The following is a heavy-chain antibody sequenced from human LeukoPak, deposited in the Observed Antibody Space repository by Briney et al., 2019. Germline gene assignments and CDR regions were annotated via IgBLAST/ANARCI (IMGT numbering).Heavy chain of an antibody. CDR1: GYSISSGYY. V-gene: IGHV4-38-2*02. Sequence: PSETLPLTCTVSGYSISSGYYWGWIRQPPGKGLEWIGSIYHSGSTYYNPSLKSRVTISVDTSKNQFSLKLSSVTAADTAVYYCARDGGRSTVVVTKPFDYWGQGTLVTVSS. CDR2: IYHSGST. J-gene: IGHJ4*02. D-gene: IGHD4-23*01. CDR3: ARDGGRSTVVVTKPFDY.